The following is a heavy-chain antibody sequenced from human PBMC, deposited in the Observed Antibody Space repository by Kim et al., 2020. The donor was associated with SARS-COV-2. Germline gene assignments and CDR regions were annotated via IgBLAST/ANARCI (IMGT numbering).Heavy chain of an antibody. V-gene: IGHV3-23*01. J-gene: IGHJ1*01. D-gene: IGHD2-2*01. CDR3: AKSQSSLGYFQH. Sequence: YYADPGKGRFTISRDNSKNSLYLQMNSLRAEDTAVYYCAKSQSSLGYFQHWGQGTLVTVSS.